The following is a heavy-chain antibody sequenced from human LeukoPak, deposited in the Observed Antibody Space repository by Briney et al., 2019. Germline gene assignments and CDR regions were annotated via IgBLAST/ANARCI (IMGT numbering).Heavy chain of an antibody. CDR1: GYIFTNYW. J-gene: IGHJ4*02. CDR2: IYPADSDT. Sequence: GESLKISCQVSGYIFTNYWIGWVRQMPGKGLESMGIIYPADSDTTYSPSFEGQVTISADKSIDIVYLQWSSLKASDTATYYCARQSRDGSKTRGYYFDSWGQGTPVTVSS. D-gene: IGHD3-10*01. V-gene: IGHV5-51*01. CDR3: ARQSRDGSKTRGYYFDS.